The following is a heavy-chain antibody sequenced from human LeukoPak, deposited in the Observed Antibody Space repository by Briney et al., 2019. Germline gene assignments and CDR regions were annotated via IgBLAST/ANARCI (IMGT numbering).Heavy chain of an antibody. D-gene: IGHD2-15*01. CDR3: ARGLYRGVAATPAY. CDR1: GYTFTSYD. V-gene: IGHV1-8*01. J-gene: IGHJ4*02. Sequence: ASVKVSCKASGYTFTSYDINWVRQATGQGLESMGWMNPNSGNTGYAQKFQGRVTMTRNTSISTAYMELSSLRSEDTAVYYCARGLYRGVAATPAYWGQGTLVTVSS. CDR2: MNPNSGNT.